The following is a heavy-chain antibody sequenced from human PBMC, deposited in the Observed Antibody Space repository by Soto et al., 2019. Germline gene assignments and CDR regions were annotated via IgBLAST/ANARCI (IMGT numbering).Heavy chain of an antibody. CDR1: GFTFSSYA. CDR2: ISGSGGST. J-gene: IGHJ4*02. Sequence: PGGSLRLSCAASGFTFSSYAMSWVRQAPGKGLEWVSAISGSGGSTYYADSVKGRFTISRDNSKNTLYLQMNSLRAEDTAVYYCAKYNSPTAAEGYDFWSGYPFYFAYWGQGTLVTVSS. D-gene: IGHD3-3*01. CDR3: AKYNSPTAAEGYDFWSGYPFYFAY. V-gene: IGHV3-23*01.